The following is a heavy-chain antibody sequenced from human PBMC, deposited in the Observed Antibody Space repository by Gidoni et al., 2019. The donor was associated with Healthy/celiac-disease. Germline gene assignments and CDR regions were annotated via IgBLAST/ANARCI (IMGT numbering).Heavy chain of an antibody. CDR2: IIPIFGTA. J-gene: IGHJ6*02. Sequence: QVQLVQSGAEVKKPGSSVQVSCKASGGTFSSYAISWVRQAPGQGLEWMGGIIPIFGTANYAQKFQGRVTITADESTSTAYRELSSLRSEDTAVYYCAGGVMITREYYYGMDVWGQGTTVTVSS. D-gene: IGHD3-16*01. V-gene: IGHV1-69*01. CDR3: AGGVMITREYYYGMDV. CDR1: GGTFSSYA.